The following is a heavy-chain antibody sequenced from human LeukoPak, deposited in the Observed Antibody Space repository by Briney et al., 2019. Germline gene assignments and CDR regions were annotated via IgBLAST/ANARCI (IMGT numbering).Heavy chain of an antibody. D-gene: IGHD2-8*01. CDR1: GGSISIGDYY. V-gene: IGHV4-30-4*01. J-gene: IGHJ4*02. CDR3: ARAQGPNLIMTY. CDR2: IYYSGST. Sequence: SETLSLTCTVSGGSISIGDYYWSWIRQPPGKGLEWIGYIYYSGSTYYNPSLKSRVTISVDTSKNQFSLKLSSVTAADTAVYYCARAQGPNLIMTYWGQGTLVTVSS.